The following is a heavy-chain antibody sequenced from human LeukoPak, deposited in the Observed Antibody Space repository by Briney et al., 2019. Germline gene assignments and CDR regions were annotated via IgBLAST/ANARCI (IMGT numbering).Heavy chain of an antibody. J-gene: IGHJ3*02. CDR2: IYYSGNT. CDR1: GGSIGSSSYY. Sequence: SETLSLTCTVSGGSIGSSSYYWGWIRQPLAEGLEWIGSIYYSGNTYYNPSPKSRVTISVDTSKNQFSLKLSSVTAADTAVYYCARESRDGSGAFDIWGQGTMVTVSS. V-gene: IGHV4-39*01. D-gene: IGHD6-19*01. CDR3: ARESRDGSGAFDI.